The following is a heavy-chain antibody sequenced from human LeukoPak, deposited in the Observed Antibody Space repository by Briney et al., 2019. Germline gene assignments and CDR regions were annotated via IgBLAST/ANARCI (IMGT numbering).Heavy chain of an antibody. Sequence: GGSLRLSCAASGFTVSSNYMNWVRQAPGKGLEWVSVIYSGGSTYYADSVKGRFTISRDNSKNTLYLQMNSLRAEDTAVYYCARSNYDFWSGYYYPHFDYWGQGTLVTVSS. CDR3: ARSNYDFWSGYYYPHFDY. D-gene: IGHD3-3*01. CDR2: IYSGGST. V-gene: IGHV3-66*01. J-gene: IGHJ4*02. CDR1: GFTVSSNY.